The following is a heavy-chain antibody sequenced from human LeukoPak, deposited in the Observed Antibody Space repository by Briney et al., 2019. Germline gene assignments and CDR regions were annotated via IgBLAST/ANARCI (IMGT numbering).Heavy chain of an antibody. J-gene: IGHJ5*02. D-gene: IGHD2-2*01. V-gene: IGHV4-39*01. CDR3: ARHPRPCTSCYNWFDP. CDR1: GGSISSSSYY. Sequence: SETLSLTCTVSGGSISSSSYYWGWIRQPPGKGLEWIGSIYYSGSTYYNPSLKSRVAISVDTSKNQFSLKLSSVTAADTAVYYCARHPRPCTSCYNWFDPWGQGTLVTVSS. CDR2: IYYSGST.